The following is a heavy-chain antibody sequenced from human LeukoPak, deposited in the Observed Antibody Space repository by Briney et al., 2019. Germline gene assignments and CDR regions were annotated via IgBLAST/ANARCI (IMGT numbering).Heavy chain of an antibody. J-gene: IGHJ4*02. CDR2: MNPNSGNT. CDR3: ARGRYSYGRGLIDY. Sequence: GASVKVSCKASGYTFTTYAMNWVRQAPGQGLEWMGWMNPNSGNTGYAQKFQGRVTMTRNTSISTAYMELSSLRSEDTAVYYCARGRYSYGRGLIDYWGQGTLVTVSS. V-gene: IGHV1-8*02. D-gene: IGHD5-18*01. CDR1: GYTFTTYA.